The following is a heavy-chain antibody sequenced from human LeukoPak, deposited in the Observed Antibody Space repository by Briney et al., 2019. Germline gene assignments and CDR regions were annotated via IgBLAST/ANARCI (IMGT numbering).Heavy chain of an antibody. CDR1: GFTFSSYA. CDR2: ISYDGSNN. D-gene: IGHD5-18*01. Sequence: GGSLRLSCAASGFTFSSYAMHWVRQAPGKGLEWVAIISYDGSNNYYADSVKGRFTIFRDNAKNSLYLQMNSLRAEDTAVYYCARDQWLQSNHYMDVWGKGTTVTVSS. CDR3: ARDQWLQSNHYMDV. J-gene: IGHJ6*03. V-gene: IGHV3-30*04.